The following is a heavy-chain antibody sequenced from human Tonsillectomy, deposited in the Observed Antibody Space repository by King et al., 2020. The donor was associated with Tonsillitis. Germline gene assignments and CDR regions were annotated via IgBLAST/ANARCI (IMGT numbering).Heavy chain of an antibody. CDR2: IYYAVLT. J-gene: IGHJ4*02. D-gene: IGHD3-16*01. CDR1: GGSINGYN. CDR3: ARNDGFSYGLAY. V-gene: IGHV4-59*08. Sequence: QLQESGPGLVKPSETRSLTCTVSGGSINGYNWSWIRQSPGKGLAWIGYIYYAVLTSYNPSLESRVTISVDTSKTQVSLKLSSVTAADTAVYYCARNDGFSYGLAYWGRGTLVTVSS.